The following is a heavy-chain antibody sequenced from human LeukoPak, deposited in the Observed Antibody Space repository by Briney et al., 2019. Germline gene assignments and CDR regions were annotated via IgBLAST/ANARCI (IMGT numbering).Heavy chain of an antibody. Sequence: PGGSLRLSCAASGFTFDDYAMHWVRHAPGKGLEWVSGISWNSGSIGYADSVKGRFTISRDNAKNSLYLQMNSLRAEDTALYYCAKDLGSYYDSSGYYGYWGQGTLVTVSS. V-gene: IGHV3-9*01. CDR1: GFTFDDYA. J-gene: IGHJ4*02. D-gene: IGHD3-22*01. CDR3: AKDLGSYYDSSGYYGY. CDR2: ISWNSGSI.